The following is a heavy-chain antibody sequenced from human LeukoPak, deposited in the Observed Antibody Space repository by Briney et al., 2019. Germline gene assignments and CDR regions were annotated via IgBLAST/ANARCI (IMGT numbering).Heavy chain of an antibody. CDR2: IYYSGST. CDR1: GGSISSSNYY. J-gene: IGHJ6*03. D-gene: IGHD3-22*01. CDR3: ARQYYYDSSGYRSYYYYMDV. Sequence: PSETLSLTCTVSGGSISSSNYYWGWIRQPPGKGLEWIGSIYYSGSTYYNPSLKSRVTISVDTSKNQFSLKLSSVTAADTAVYYCARQYYYDSSGYRSYYYYMDVWGKGTTVTISS. V-gene: IGHV4-39*01.